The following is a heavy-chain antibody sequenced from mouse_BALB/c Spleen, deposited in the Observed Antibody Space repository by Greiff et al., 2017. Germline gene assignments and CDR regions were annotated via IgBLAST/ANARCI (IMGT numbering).Heavy chain of an antibody. V-gene: IGHV2-9*02. Sequence: VQRVESGPGLVAPSQSLSITCTVSGFSLTSYGVHWVRQPPGKGLEWLGVIWAGGSTNYNSALMSRLSISKDNSKSQVFLKMNSLQTDDTAMYYCARDLSAYYGNYDWYFDVWGAGTTVTVSS. CDR2: IWAGGST. CDR1: GFSLTSYG. D-gene: IGHD2-10*01. CDR3: ARDLSAYYGNYDWYFDV. J-gene: IGHJ1*01.